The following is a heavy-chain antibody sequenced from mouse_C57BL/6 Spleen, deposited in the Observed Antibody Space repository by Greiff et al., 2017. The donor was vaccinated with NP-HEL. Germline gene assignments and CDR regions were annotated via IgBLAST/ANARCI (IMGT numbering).Heavy chain of an antibody. D-gene: IGHD4-1*01. J-gene: IGHJ4*01. CDR2: ISSGGDYI. CDR3: TITGTNPYDAMDY. Sequence: EVHLVESGEGLVKPGGSLKLSCAASGFTFSSYAMSWVRQTPEKRLEWVAYISSGGDYIYYADTVKGRFTISRDNARNTLYLQMSSLKSEDTAMYYCTITGTNPYDAMDYWGQGTSVTVSS. CDR1: GFTFSSYA. V-gene: IGHV5-9-1*02.